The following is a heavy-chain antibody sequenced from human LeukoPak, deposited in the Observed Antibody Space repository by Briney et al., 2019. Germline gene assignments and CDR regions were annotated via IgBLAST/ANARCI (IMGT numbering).Heavy chain of an antibody. CDR2: IKQDGSEK. CDR3: ARGGEY. Sequence: GGSLRLSCAVSGFTFSSYWMSWVRQAPGRGLEWVANIKQDGSEKYYLDSVKGRFTISRDNAKNSLYLQMNSLRAEDTAMYYCARGGEYWGQGTLVTVSS. D-gene: IGHD3-10*01. J-gene: IGHJ4*02. CDR1: GFTFSSYW. V-gene: IGHV3-7*01.